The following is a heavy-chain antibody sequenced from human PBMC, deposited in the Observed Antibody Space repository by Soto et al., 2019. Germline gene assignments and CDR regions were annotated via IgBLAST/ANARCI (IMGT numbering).Heavy chain of an antibody. V-gene: IGHV3-33*08. Sequence: QVQLVESGGGVVQPGGSLRLSCAASGFTFSYYGFHWVRQAPGKGLEWVAVMHTGGNEKYYVDSVKGRFTVSRDDSRNMVYLEMSGLRAEDTAEYFCARDADTTGHYSHFDLWGRGARVAVS. D-gene: IGHD3-9*01. CDR2: MHTGGNEK. CDR1: GFTFSYYG. J-gene: IGHJ4*02. CDR3: ARDADTTGHYSHFDL.